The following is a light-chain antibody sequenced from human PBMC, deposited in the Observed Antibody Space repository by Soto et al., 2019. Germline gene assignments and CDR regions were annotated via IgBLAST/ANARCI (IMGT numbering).Light chain of an antibody. CDR2: DGF. CDR1: ESVDRY. J-gene: IGKJ2*02. Sequence: VLTQSPDVLSLSPGQTATLSCRASESVDRYVAWYQQKAGQAPRLLIYDGFTRATGVAARFSGSGSATDFTLTISSLEPEDFAVYYCQQRARWPSTFGPGTKVELK. V-gene: IGKV3-11*01. CDR3: QQRARWPST.